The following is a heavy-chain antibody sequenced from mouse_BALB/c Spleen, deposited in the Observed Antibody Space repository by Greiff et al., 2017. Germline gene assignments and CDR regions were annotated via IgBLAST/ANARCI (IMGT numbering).Heavy chain of an antibody. J-gene: IGHJ4*01. CDR1: GFAFSSYD. CDR2: ISSGGGST. V-gene: IGHV5-12-1*01. D-gene: IGHD1-1*01. CDR3: ARLYYYGSSYSYYAMDY. Sequence: EVKLVESGGGLVKPGGSLKLSCAASGFAFSSYDMSWVRQTPEKRLEWVAYISSGGGSTYYPDTVKGRFTISRDNAKNTLYLQMSSLKSEDTAMYYCARLYYYGSSYSYYAMDYWGQGTSVTVSS.